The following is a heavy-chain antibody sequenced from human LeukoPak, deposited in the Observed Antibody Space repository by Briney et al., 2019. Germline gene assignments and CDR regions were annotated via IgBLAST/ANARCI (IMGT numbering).Heavy chain of an antibody. D-gene: IGHD6-13*01. CDR2: LHYSGST. CDR1: GGSTSTSSYY. V-gene: IGHV4-39*01. CDR3: ARHRAADPSDAFDI. J-gene: IGHJ3*02. Sequence: PSETLSLTCTVSGGSTSTSSYYWGWIRQPPGKGLEWIGTLHYSGSTYHNPSLKSRVTISVDTSKNRFSLKLSSLTVADTAVYYCARHRAADPSDAFDIWGRGTMVTVS.